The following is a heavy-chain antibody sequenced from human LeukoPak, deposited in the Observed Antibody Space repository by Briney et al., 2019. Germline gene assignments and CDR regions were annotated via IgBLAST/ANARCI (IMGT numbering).Heavy chain of an antibody. CDR3: ATWWLRLGNWFDP. CDR2: FDPEDGET. J-gene: IGHJ5*02. V-gene: IGHV1-24*01. CDR1: GYTLTELS. D-gene: IGHD5-12*01. Sequence: ASVKVSCKVSGYTLTELSMHWVRQAPGKGLEWMGGFDPEDGETIYAQKFQGRVTMTEDTSTDTAYMELSSLRSKDTAVYYCATWWLRLGNWFDPWGQGTLVTVSS.